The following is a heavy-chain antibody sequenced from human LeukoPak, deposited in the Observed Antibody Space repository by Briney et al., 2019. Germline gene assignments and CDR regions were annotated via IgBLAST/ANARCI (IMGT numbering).Heavy chain of an antibody. CDR2: ISSSSSYI. V-gene: IGHV3-21*04. D-gene: IGHD3-10*01. CDR3: ARGYIKPVRGVILGI. CDR1: GFTFSSYS. Sequence: GGSLRLSCAASGFTFSSYSMNWVRQAPGKGLEWVSSISSSSSYIYYADSVKGRFTISRDNAKNSLYLQMNSLRAEDTAVYYCARGYIKPVRGVILGIWGQGTLVTVSS. J-gene: IGHJ4*02.